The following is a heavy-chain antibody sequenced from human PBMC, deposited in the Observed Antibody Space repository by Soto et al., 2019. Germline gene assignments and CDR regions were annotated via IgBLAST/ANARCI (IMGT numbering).Heavy chain of an antibody. D-gene: IGHD3-3*01. CDR3: ARSAYDFWSGYSFWFDP. J-gene: IGHJ5*02. CDR1: GGSISSYY. CDR2: IYYSGST. Sequence: PSETLSLTCTVSGGSISSYYWSWIRQPPGKGLEWIGYIYYSGSTNYNPSLKSRVTISVDTSKNQFSLKLSSVTAADTAVYYCARSAYDFWSGYSFWFDPWGQGTLVTVS. V-gene: IGHV4-59*01.